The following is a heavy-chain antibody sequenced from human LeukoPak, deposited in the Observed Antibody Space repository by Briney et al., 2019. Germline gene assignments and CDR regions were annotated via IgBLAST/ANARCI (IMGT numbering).Heavy chain of an antibody. D-gene: IGHD6-6*01. V-gene: IGHV4-38-2*02. CDR3: ARGGSSSWYMDV. CDR2: IYYSGST. Sequence: SETLSLTCTVSGYSISSSYYWGWIRQPPRKGLEWIESIYYSGSTYYNPSLKSRVTISVDTSKNQFSLKLSSVTAADTAVYYCARGGSSSWYMDVWGKGTTVTVSS. J-gene: IGHJ6*03. CDR1: GYSISSSYY.